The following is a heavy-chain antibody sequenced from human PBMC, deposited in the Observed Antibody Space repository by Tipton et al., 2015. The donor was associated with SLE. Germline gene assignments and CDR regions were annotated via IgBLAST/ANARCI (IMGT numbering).Heavy chain of an antibody. Sequence: TLSLTCAVYGGSISSSSSYYWAWIRQPPGKGVEWIGEINHSGSTNYNPSLKSRVSISVDTSKNQFSLKLSSVTAADTAVYYCASGGDDYFDYWGQGTLVTVSS. J-gene: IGHJ4*02. CDR1: GGSISSSSSYY. V-gene: IGHV4-34*01. D-gene: IGHD2-21*02. CDR3: ASGGDDYFDY. CDR2: INHSGST.